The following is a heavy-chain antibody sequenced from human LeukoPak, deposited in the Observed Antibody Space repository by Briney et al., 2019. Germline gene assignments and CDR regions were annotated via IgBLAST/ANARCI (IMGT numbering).Heavy chain of an antibody. J-gene: IGHJ4*02. D-gene: IGHD1-26*01. Sequence: GGSLRLSCAASGSTVSSNYMSWVRQAPGKGLEWVSATYSGGSTYYADSVKGRFTISSDNSENTLYLKKNSLRAEDTAVYYCAKEGSNGDFDYWGQGTLVTVSS. CDR1: GSTVSSNY. CDR2: TYSGGST. CDR3: AKEGSNGDFDY. V-gene: IGHV3-53*05.